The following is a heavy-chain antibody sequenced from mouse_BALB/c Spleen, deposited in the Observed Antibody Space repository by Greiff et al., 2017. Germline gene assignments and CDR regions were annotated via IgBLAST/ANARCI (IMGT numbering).Heavy chain of an antibody. J-gene: IGHJ1*01. CDR2: ISYSGST. D-gene: IGHD2-3*01. V-gene: IGHV3-8*02. CDR3: AREGWLLRGWYFDV. CDR1: GDSITSGY. Sequence: EVKVEESGPSLVKPSQTLSLTCSVTGDSITSGYWNWIRKFPGNKLEYMGYISYSGSTYYNPSLKSRISITRDTSKNQYYLQLNSVTTEDTATYYCAREGWLLRGWYFDVWGAGTTVTVSS.